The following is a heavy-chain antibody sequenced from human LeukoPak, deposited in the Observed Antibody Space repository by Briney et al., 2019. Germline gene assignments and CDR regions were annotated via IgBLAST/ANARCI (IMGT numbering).Heavy chain of an antibody. CDR2: INPNSGGT. J-gene: IGHJ5*02. V-gene: IGHV1-2*02. Sequence: ASVKVSCKASGGTFSSYAISWVRQAPGQGLEWMGWINPNSGGTNYAQKFQGRVTMTRDTSISTAYMELSRLRSDDTAVYYCARDTGYSSGWYEGSWFDPWGQGTLVTVSS. D-gene: IGHD6-19*01. CDR1: GGTFSSYA. CDR3: ARDTGYSSGWYEGSWFDP.